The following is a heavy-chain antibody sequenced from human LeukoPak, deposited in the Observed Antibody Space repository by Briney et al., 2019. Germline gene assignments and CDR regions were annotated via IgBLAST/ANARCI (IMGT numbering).Heavy chain of an antibody. CDR1: GFTFNSYW. CDR3: ARHSRGAPIDD. D-gene: IGHD1-26*01. Sequence: GGSLRLFCAASGFTFNSYWMSWVRQAPEKGPEWLANIRQDESDKQYVDSVKGRFTISRDNAKNSLSLQMNSLSAEDTAVYYCARHSRGAPIDDWGQGTLATVSS. J-gene: IGHJ4*02. V-gene: IGHV3-7*01. CDR2: IRQDESDK.